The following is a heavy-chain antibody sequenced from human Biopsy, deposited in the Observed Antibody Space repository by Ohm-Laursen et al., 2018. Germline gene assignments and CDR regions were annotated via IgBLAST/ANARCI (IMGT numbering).Heavy chain of an antibody. D-gene: IGHD3-16*01. CDR3: AKADPYLWGEYRALSPSSFDH. Sequence: SLRLSCSASGFTVNDHAMHWVRQPPGKGLEWVSGISWDSGRIGYADSVKGRFTVSRDNAKNSLYLHMNSLRVEDTAVYYCAKADPYLWGEYRALSPSSFDHWGQGALVIVSS. V-gene: IGHV3-9*01. CDR1: GFTVNDHA. J-gene: IGHJ4*02. CDR2: ISWDSGRI.